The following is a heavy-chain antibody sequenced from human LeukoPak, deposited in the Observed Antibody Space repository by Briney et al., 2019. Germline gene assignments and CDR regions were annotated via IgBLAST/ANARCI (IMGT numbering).Heavy chain of an antibody. J-gene: IGHJ4*02. Sequence: PGGSLRLSCAASGFTFSSYAMSWVRQAPGKGLEWVSAISGSGGSTYYADSVKGRFTISRDNSKNTLYLQMNSLRAEDTSVYYCAKERRDYGDYKYYFDSWGQGTLVTVSS. CDR3: AKERRDYGDYKYYFDS. CDR2: ISGSGGST. D-gene: IGHD4-17*01. V-gene: IGHV3-23*01. CDR1: GFTFSSYA.